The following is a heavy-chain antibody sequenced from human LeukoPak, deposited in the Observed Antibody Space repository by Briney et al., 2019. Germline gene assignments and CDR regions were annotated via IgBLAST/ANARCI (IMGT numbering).Heavy chain of an antibody. Sequence: GGSLRLSCAASGFTFSSYNMNWVRQAPGKGLEWVSSISRSSIYIYYADSVKGRFTISRDNAENSLSLQMNSLRAEDTAVYYCARDSGDGSGTYYPYGMDVWGQGTAVTVSS. CDR2: ISRSSIYI. J-gene: IGHJ6*02. V-gene: IGHV3-21*01. CDR3: ARDSGDGSGTYYPYGMDV. CDR1: GFTFSSYN. D-gene: IGHD3-10*01.